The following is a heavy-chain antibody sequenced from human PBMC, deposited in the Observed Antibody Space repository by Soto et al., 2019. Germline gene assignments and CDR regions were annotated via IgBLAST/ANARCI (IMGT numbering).Heavy chain of an antibody. D-gene: IGHD3-10*01. Sequence: PSETLSLTCTVSGGSIRRYYGSWARQAPGKGLEWVSAISGSGCSTYYADPVTGRFTISRDNSQNTLYLQMNSLRAEDTAVYYSVNLWFGSYGMDVWDHGTTVTVSS. CDR3: VNLWFGSYGMDV. CDR2: ISGSGCST. J-gene: IGHJ6*02. V-gene: IGHV3-23*01. CDR1: GGSIRRYY.